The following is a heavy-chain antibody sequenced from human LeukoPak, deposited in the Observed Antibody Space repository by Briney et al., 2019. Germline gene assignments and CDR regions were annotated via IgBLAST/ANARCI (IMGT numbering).Heavy chain of an antibody. CDR1: GGSISSGGYS. CDR2: IYHSGST. J-gene: IGHJ4*02. D-gene: IGHD2-2*01. V-gene: IGHV4-30-2*01. Sequence: PSETLSLTCAVSGGSISSGGYSWSWIRQPPGKGLEWIGYIYHSGSTYYNPSLKSRVTISVDRSKNQLSLKLSSVTAADTAVYYCARGPAPYYFDYWGQGTLVTVSS. CDR3: ARGPAPYYFDY.